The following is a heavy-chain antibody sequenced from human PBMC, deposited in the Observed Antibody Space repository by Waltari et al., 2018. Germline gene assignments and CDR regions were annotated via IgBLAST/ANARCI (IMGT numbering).Heavy chain of an antibody. V-gene: IGHV4-4*02. CDR1: GGSISSSNR. Sequence: QVQLQESGPGLVKPSETLSLTCAVSGGSISSSNRWSWIRQPPGKGLEWIGYISGSSGSTYYNPSLKSRVTISTDTSKNQFSLKLSSVTAADTAVYYCARDRGYFDIWGPGTPITISS. J-gene: IGHJ2*01. CDR3: ARDRGYFDI. CDR2: ISGSSGST.